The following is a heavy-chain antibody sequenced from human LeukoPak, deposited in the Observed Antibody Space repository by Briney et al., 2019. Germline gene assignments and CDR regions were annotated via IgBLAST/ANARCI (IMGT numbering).Heavy chain of an antibody. J-gene: IGHJ4*02. D-gene: IGHD3-3*01. CDR2: INSDGSST. CDR3: AKRNDFWSGYRDY. CDR1: GFTFSIFW. V-gene: IGHV3-74*01. Sequence: GGSLRLSCAASGFTFSIFWMHWVRRAPGKGPVWVSRINSDGSSTDYADSVKGRFTISRDNSKNTLYLQMNSLRAEDTAVYYCAKRNDFWSGYRDYWGQGTLVTVSS.